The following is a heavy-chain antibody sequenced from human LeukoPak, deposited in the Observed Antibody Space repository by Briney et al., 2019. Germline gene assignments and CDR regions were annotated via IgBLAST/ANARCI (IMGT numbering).Heavy chain of an antibody. CDR1: GGSISSSSYY. V-gene: IGHV4-39*02. Sequence: PSETLSLTCTVSGGSISSSSYYWGWIRQPPGKGLEWIGSIYYSGSTYYNPSLKSRVTISVDTSKNQFSLKLSSVTAADTAVYYCARDESASAFDIWGQGTMVTVSS. J-gene: IGHJ3*02. CDR2: IYYSGST. CDR3: ARDESASAFDI. D-gene: IGHD6-6*01.